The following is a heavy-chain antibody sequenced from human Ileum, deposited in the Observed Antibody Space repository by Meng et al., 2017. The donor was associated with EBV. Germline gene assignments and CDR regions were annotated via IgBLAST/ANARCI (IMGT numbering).Heavy chain of an antibody. J-gene: IGHJ4*02. CDR2: IYHSGST. D-gene: IGHD6-19*01. V-gene: IGHV4-4*02. CDR1: VGSISSSNW. CDR3: ARVGQWLPIDY. Sequence: QVQLQVSSTGLVKPSVTLSLTCAVSVGSISSSNWWSWVRQPPGKGLEWIGEIYHSGSTNYNPFLKSRVTISVDKSKNQFSLNLSSVTAADTAVYYCARVGQWLPIDYWGQGTLVTVSS.